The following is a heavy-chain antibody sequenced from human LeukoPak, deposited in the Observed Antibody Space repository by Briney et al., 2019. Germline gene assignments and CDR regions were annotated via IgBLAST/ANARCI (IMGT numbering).Heavy chain of an antibody. V-gene: IGHV1-8*02. Sequence: GASVKVSCKASGYTFTSYGISWVRQAPGQGLEWMGWMNPNSGNTGYAQKFQGRVTMTRNTSISTAYMELSSLRSEDTAVYYCARGPGLVGATELDYWGQGTLVTVSS. J-gene: IGHJ4*02. CDR2: MNPNSGNT. D-gene: IGHD1-26*01. CDR1: GYTFTSYG. CDR3: ARGPGLVGATELDY.